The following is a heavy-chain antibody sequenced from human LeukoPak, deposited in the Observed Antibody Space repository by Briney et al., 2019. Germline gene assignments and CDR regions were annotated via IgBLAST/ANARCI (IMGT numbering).Heavy chain of an antibody. CDR2: INHSRST. J-gene: IGHJ4*02. D-gene: IGHD3-22*01. V-gene: IGHV4-38-2*02. CDR3: ARGFWYDSSAYSA. Sequence: SETLSLTCTVSGYFISTGYYWGWIRQPPGKGLEWIGEINHSRSTNYNPSLKSRVTISVDTSKNQFSLNLNSVTAADTAMYYCARGFWYDSSAYSAWGQGTLVIVSS. CDR1: GYFISTGYY.